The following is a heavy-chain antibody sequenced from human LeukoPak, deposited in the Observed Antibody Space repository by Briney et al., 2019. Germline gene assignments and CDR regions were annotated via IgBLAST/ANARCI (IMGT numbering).Heavy chain of an antibody. Sequence: GRSLRLSCAASGFTFSSYAMHWVRQAPGKGLEWVAVISYDGSNKYYADSVKGRFTISRDNSKNTLYLQMNSLRAEDTAVYYCARSYDFWSGYLFDYWGQGTLVTVSS. V-gene: IGHV3-30-3*01. D-gene: IGHD3-3*01. J-gene: IGHJ4*02. CDR2: ISYDGSNK. CDR3: ARSYDFWSGYLFDY. CDR1: GFTFSSYA.